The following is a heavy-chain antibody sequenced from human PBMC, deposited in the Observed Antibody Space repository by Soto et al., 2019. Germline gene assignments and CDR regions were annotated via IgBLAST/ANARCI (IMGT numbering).Heavy chain of an antibody. CDR2: VIPIFGTA. CDR3: ARGLYYGSGSYACSY. CDR1: GGTFSSYA. V-gene: IGHV1-69*01. Sequence: QVQLVQSGAEVKKPGSSVNVSCKASGGTFSSYAISWVRQAPGQGLEWMGGVIPIFGTANYAQKLQGSVTSTADESTSTAYMELSSLRSEDTAVYYCARGLYYGSGSYACSYWGQGTLVTVSS. D-gene: IGHD3-10*01. J-gene: IGHJ1*01.